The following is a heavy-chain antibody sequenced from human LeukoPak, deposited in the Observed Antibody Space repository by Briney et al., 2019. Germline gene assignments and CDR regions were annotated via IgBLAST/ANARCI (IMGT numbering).Heavy chain of an antibody. V-gene: IGHV4-38-2*01. CDR3: ARLGGGGTNYYFDY. D-gene: IGHD2-15*01. CDR1: GYSINSGYY. CDR2: FYHSGST. J-gene: IGHJ4*02. Sequence: SSETLSLTCAVSGYSINSGYYWGWIRQPPGKGLEWLGSFYHSGSTYYNPSLKSRVTISVDTSRNQFSLKLTSVTAADTAVYYCARLGGGGTNYYFDYWGQGTLVTVSS.